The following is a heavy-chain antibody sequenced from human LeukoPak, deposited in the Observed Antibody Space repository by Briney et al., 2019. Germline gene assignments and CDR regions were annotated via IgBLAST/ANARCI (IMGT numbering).Heavy chain of an antibody. CDR1: GFTFSSYW. J-gene: IGHJ6*03. CDR2: IKQDGSEK. D-gene: IGHD3-3*01. V-gene: IGHV3-7*01. CDR3: ARVPTPDFWSGFNLYYYYYMDV. Sequence: SGGSLRLSCAASGFTFSSYWMSWVRQAPGKGLEWVANIKQDGSEKYYVDSVKVRFTMSRDNAKNSLYLQMNSLRAEDTAVYYCARVPTPDFWSGFNLYYYYYMDVWGKGTTVTVSS.